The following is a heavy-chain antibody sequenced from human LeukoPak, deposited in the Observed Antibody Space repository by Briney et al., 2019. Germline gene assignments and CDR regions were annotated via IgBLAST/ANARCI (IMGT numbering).Heavy chain of an antibody. Sequence: GGSLRLSCAASGFTVSNSYMTWVRQAPDKGLEWVSLTFSAGFTYYPDSVKGRFTISRDIAKNTVFLQMNSLRVEDTAVYYCARGGGHQRTYNQYLDVWGKGTTFTVSS. V-gene: IGHV3-53*01. CDR2: TFSAGFT. J-gene: IGHJ6*03. CDR3: ARGGGHQRTYNQYLDV. CDR1: GFTVSNSY. D-gene: IGHD1-1*01.